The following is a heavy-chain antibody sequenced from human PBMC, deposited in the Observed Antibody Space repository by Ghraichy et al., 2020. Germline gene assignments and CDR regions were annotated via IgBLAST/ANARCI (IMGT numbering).Heavy chain of an antibody. V-gene: IGHV3-30*18. CDR3: AKDSITVTRALAEYFQH. CDR1: GFTFSSSG. J-gene: IGHJ1*01. D-gene: IGHD4-11*01. CDR2: ISYDGSNK. Sequence: GGSLRLSCAASGFTFSSSGMHWVRQAPGKGLEWVAVISYDGSNKYYADSVKGRFTISRDNSKNTLYLQMNSLRAEDTAVYYCAKDSITVTRALAEYFQHWGQGTLVTVSS.